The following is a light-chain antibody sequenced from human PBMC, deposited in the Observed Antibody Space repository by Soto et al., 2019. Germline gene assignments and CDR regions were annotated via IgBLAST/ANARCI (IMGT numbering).Light chain of an antibody. Sequence: EIVLTQSPGTLSLSPGERATLSCRASQSVSSNLAWYQLKPGQAPRLLIYGASSRATGIPVRFSGSGSGTEFTLTISSLQSEDFAVYYCQQYNNWPLTFGQGTRLEIK. V-gene: IGKV3-15*01. CDR3: QQYNNWPLT. J-gene: IGKJ5*01. CDR1: QSVSSN. CDR2: GAS.